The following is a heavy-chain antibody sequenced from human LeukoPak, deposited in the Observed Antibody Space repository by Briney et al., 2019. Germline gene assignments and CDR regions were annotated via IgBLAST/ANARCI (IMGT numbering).Heavy chain of an antibody. D-gene: IGHD3-22*01. J-gene: IGHJ5*02. CDR3: ATAASFIDSSGYSDFDP. CDR1: GYTFTSYD. Sequence: AASVKVSCEASGYTFTSYDINWVRQATGQGLEWMGWMNPNSGNTGYAQKFQGRVTITRNTSISTAYMELSSLRSEDTAVYYCATAASFIDSSGYSDFDPWGQGTLVTVSS. CDR2: MNPNSGNT. V-gene: IGHV1-8*03.